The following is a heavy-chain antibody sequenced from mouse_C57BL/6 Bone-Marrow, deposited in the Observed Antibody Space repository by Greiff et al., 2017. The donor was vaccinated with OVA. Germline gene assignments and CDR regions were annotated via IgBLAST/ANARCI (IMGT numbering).Heavy chain of an antibody. CDR3: ARELRFYYFDY. D-gene: IGHD1-1*01. J-gene: IGHJ2*01. CDR1: GYSITSGYD. V-gene: IGHV3-1*01. Sequence: DVKLVESGPGMVKPSQSLSLTCTVTGYSITSGYDWHWIRHFPGNKLEWMGYISYSGSTNYNPSLKSRISITPDTSKNHFFLKLNSVTTEDTATYYCARELRFYYFDYWGQGTTLTVSS. CDR2: ISYSGST.